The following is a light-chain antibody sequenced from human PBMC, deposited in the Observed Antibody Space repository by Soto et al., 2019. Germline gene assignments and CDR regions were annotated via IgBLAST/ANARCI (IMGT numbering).Light chain of an antibody. CDR3: QQRSNWPPIT. Sequence: EIMLMQSPGTLSLSPGERATLSCRASHIVSSNLAWYQHKAGQAPRLLIYGASNRATGIPARFSGSGSGTDFTLTISSLEPEDFAVYYCQQRSNWPPITFGQGTRLEIK. V-gene: IGKV3-11*01. J-gene: IGKJ5*01. CDR2: GAS. CDR1: HIVSSN.